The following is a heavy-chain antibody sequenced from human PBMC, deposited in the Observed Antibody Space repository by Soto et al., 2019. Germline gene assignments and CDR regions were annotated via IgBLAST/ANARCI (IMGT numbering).Heavy chain of an antibody. CDR1: GGSISSSSYY. CDR3: ARGGGSGSYYIPYYYYYGMDV. CDR2: IYYSGST. V-gene: IGHV4-39*01. D-gene: IGHD3-10*01. Sequence: SETLSLTCTVSGGSISSSSYYWGWIRQPPGKGLEWIGSIYYSGSTYYNPSLKSRVTISVDTSKNQFSLKLSSVTAADTAVYYCARGGGSGSYYIPYYYYYGMDVWGQGTTVTVSS. J-gene: IGHJ6*02.